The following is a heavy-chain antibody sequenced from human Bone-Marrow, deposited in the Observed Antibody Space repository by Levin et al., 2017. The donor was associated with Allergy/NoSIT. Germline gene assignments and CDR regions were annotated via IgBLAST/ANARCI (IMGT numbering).Heavy chain of an antibody. CDR2: ISHDGRNE. Sequence: PGGSLRLSCVASGFTLTSSAMYWVRQAPGKGLEWVALISHDGRNEYYGASLKGRFTISRDTSKNTLYLEMNSLRPEDTAVYYCARDLKISGYSFGSPGMWGQGTLVTVSS. J-gene: IGHJ4*02. D-gene: IGHD5-18*01. CDR1: GFTLTSSA. V-gene: IGHV3-30*04. CDR3: ARDLKISGYSFGSPGM.